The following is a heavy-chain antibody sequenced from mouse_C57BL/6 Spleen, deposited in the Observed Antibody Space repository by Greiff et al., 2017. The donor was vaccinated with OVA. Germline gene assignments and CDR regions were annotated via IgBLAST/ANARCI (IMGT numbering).Heavy chain of an antibody. J-gene: IGHJ3*01. CDR3: ARPTYAYVVAY. V-gene: IGHV5-17*01. Sequence: EVLLVESGGGLVKPGGSLKLSCAASGFTFSDYGMHWVRQAPEKGLEWVAYISSGSSTTYYADTVKGRVTLSRDNATNTLFLQMTSLRSEDTAFYFCARPTYAYVVAYWGQGTLVTVSA. CDR2: ISSGSSTT. D-gene: IGHD2-2*01. CDR1: GFTFSDYG.